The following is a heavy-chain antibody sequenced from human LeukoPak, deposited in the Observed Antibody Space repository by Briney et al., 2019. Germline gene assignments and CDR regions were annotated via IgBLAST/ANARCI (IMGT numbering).Heavy chain of an antibody. CDR2: IYHSGST. CDR1: GGAISSGGYS. J-gene: IGHJ4*02. D-gene: IGHD3-16*01. V-gene: IGHV4-30-2*01. CDR3: ARVSSGGYFDY. Sequence: SQTLSLTCTVSGGAISSGGYSWSWIRQPPGKGLEWIGYIYHSGSTYYNPSLKSRVTISVDRSKNQFSLKLSSVTAADTAVYYCARVSSGGYFDYWGQGTLVSVSS.